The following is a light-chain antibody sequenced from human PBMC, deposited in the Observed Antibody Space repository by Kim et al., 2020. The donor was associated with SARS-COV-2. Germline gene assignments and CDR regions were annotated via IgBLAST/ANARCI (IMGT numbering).Light chain of an antibody. CDR2: GKN. V-gene: IGLV3-19*01. CDR1: SLRSYY. J-gene: IGLJ1*01. Sequence: LEQTVSITCQGDSLRSYYASWYQQKPGQAPVLVIYGKNNRPSGIPDRFSGSSSGNTASLTITGAQAEDEADYYCNSRDSSGNPYVFGTGTKVTVL. CDR3: NSRDSSGNPYV.